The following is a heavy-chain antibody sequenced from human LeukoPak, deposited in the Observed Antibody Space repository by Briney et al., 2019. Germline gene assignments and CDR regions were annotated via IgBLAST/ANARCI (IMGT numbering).Heavy chain of an antibody. J-gene: IGHJ4*02. D-gene: IGHD2-2*01. V-gene: IGHV3-30*18. CDR3: AKGPLLREFPSYQPLLPEVDY. CDR2: ISYDGSNK. CDR1: GFTFSSYG. Sequence: PGGSLRLSCAASGFTFSSYGMHWVRQALGKGLEWVAVISYDGSNKYYADSVKGRFTISRDNSKNTLYLQMNSLRAEDTAVYYCAKGPLLREFPSYQPLLPEVDYWGQGTLVTVSS.